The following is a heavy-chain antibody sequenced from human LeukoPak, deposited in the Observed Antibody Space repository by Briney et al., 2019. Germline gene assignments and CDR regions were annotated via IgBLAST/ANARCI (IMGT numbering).Heavy chain of an antibody. CDR3: ARGYSSANWFDP. CDR2: IYHSGST. CDR1: GGSISSYY. D-gene: IGHD6-25*01. V-gene: IGHV4-59*01. Sequence: HSETLSLTCTVSGGSISSYYWSWIRQPPGKGLEWIGYIYHSGSTNYNPSLKSRVTISVDTSKNQFSLKLSSVTAADTAVYYCARGYSSANWFDPWGQGTLVTVSS. J-gene: IGHJ5*02.